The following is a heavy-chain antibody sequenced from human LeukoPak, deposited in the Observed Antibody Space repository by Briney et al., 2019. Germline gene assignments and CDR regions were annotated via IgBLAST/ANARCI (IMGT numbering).Heavy chain of an antibody. D-gene: IGHD5-18*01. CDR2: ISSSGSTI. V-gene: IGHV3-48*03. J-gene: IGHJ4*02. CDR3: AMDSYGPDDY. Sequence: SGGSLRLSRAASGFTFSSYEMNWVRQAPGKGLEWVSYISSSGSTIYYADSVKGRFTISRDNAKNSLYLQMNSLRVEDTAVYYCAMDSYGPDDYWGQGTLVTVSS. CDR1: GFTFSSYE.